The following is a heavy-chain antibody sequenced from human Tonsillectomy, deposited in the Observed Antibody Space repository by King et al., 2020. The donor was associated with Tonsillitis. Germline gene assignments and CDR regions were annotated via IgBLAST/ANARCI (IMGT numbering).Heavy chain of an antibody. CDR3: ARDGFMSGYRSGMYYSYMDV. D-gene: IGHD5-18*01. CDR2: IRGDGDDT. V-gene: IGHV3-23*04. CDR1: GVTFSSYA. J-gene: IGHJ6*03. Sequence: VQLVESGGGLVQPGGSLRLSWAASGVTFSSYAMNWVRQAPGRGLEWVSGIRGDGDDTYYADSVKGRFPVSRDNSQNTLSLQMNSLRAEDTALYYCARDGFMSGYRSGMYYSYMDVWGQGTTVTVSS.